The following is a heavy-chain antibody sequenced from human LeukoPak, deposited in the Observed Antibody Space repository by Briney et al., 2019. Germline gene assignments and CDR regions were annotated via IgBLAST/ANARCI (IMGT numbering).Heavy chain of an antibody. CDR2: IYYSGST. CDR3: ARAPVSIFSPYGSWFDP. Sequence: PSQTLSLTCTVSGGSISSGGYYWSWIRQHPGKGLEWIGYIYYSGSTYYNPSLKSRVTISVDTSKNQFSLKLSSVTAADTAVYYCARAPVSIFSPYGSWFDPWGQGTLATVSS. J-gene: IGHJ5*02. D-gene: IGHD3-9*01. CDR1: GGSISSGGYY. V-gene: IGHV4-31*03.